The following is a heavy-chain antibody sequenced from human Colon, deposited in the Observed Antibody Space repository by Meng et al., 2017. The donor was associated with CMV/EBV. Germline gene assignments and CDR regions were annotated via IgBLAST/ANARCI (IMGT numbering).Heavy chain of an antibody. CDR3: ARGLGHASNNSHDY. J-gene: IGHJ4*02. V-gene: IGHV4-39*07. Sequence: SETLSLTCTVSGGSISSSNYYWGWIRQPPGKGLEWIGNVYYRGSTYYNPSLKSRVTISVDTSKNQFSLELKSVTASDTAMYFCARGLGHASNNSHDYWGQGTLVTVSS. CDR2: VYYRGST. CDR1: GGSISSSNYY. D-gene: IGHD1-1*01.